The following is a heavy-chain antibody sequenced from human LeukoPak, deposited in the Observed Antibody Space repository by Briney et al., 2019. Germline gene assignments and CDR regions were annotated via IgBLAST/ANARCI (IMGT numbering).Heavy chain of an antibody. V-gene: IGHV1-2*02. CDR1: GYTFTGYY. CDR3: ARVGGDIVATDAFDI. D-gene: IGHD5-12*01. CDR2: INPNSGGT. J-gene: IGHJ3*02. Sequence: ASVKVSCKASGYTFTGYYMHWVRQAPGQGLEWMGWINPNSGGTNYAQKFQGSVTMTRDASISTAYMELSRLRSDDTAVYYCARVGGDIVATDAFDIWGQGTMVTVSS.